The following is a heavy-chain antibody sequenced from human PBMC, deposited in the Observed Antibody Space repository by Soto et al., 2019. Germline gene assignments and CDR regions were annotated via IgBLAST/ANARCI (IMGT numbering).Heavy chain of an antibody. CDR2: ISSTGSTT. V-gene: IGHV3-11*01. CDR1: GFTFSDYY. Sequence: QVQLVESGGGLVKPGGSLRLSCAASGFTFSDYYMSWIRQAPGKGLEWVSYISSTGSTTYYADSVRGRFTMSRDNAKRSLYLQVNSLRADDTAVYFCARGGQTYYFDVWGQGTLVTVSS. J-gene: IGHJ4*02. CDR3: ARGGQTYYFDV.